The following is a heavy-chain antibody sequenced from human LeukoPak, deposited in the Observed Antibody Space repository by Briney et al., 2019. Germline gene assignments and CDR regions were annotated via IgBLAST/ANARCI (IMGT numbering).Heavy chain of an antibody. CDR2: ITPNSGVT. CDR3: ARTPAYYDYVWGTNDAFDI. CDR1: GYTFTGYS. Sequence: ASVKVSCKASGYTFTGYSMHWVRQAPGQGLEWMGWITPNSGVTNYAQKFQGRVTMTRDTSTSTAYMELSRLRSDDTAVYYCARTPAYYDYVWGTNDAFDIWGQGTMVTVSS. V-gene: IGHV1-2*02. D-gene: IGHD3-16*01. J-gene: IGHJ3*02.